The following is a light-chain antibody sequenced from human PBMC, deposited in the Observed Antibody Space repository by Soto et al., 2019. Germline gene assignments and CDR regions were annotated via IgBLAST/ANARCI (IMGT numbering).Light chain of an antibody. CDR2: EVS. CDR1: SSDVGGFNY. CDR3: RSSTSSIIRV. J-gene: IGLJ1*01. Sequence: QSVLTQPASVSGSPGQSITISCTGTSSDVGGFNYVSWYQQHPGKAPKLMVYEVSNRPSGVSNRFSGSKSGNTASLTISGLKDDDDADYYCRSSTSSIIRVFGTGTKLTVL. V-gene: IGLV2-14*01.